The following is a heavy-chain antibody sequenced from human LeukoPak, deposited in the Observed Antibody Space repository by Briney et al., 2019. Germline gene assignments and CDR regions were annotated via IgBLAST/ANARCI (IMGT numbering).Heavy chain of an antibody. D-gene: IGHD2-2*01. CDR2: IYYSGST. CDR1: GGSISSYY. J-gene: IGHJ4*02. CDR3: ARNKYCSSTSCSQSFDY. Sequence: SETLSLTCTVSGGSISSYYWSWIRQPPGKGLEWIGYIYYSGSTNYNPSLKSRVTISVDTSKNQFPLKLSSVTAADTAVYYCARNKYCSSTSCSQSFDYWGQGTLVTVSS. V-gene: IGHV4-59*08.